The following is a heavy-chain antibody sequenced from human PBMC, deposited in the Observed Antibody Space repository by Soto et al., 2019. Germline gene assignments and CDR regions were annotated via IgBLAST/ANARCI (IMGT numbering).Heavy chain of an antibody. CDR2: IYYNGTT. J-gene: IGHJ4*02. CDR3: ARDKITGLFDY. CDR1: GGSISSPNFY. Sequence: PSETLSLTCTVSGGSISSPNFYWSWIRQHPGKGLEWIGHIYYNGTTYYNPTLKSRVSISVDTSKNQFSLKLSSVTAADTAVYYCARDKITGLFDYWGQGTLVX. V-gene: IGHV4-31*03. D-gene: IGHD2-8*02.